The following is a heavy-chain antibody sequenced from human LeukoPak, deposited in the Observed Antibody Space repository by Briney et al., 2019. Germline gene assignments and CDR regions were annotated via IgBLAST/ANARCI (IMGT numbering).Heavy chain of an antibody. J-gene: IGHJ6*02. Sequence: SETLSLTCTVSGGSVSSGSYYWCWIRQPPGKGLEWIGYIYYSGSTNYNPSLKSRVTISVDTSKNQFSLKLISVTAEDTAVYYCATDSLYRTRYFDWFLGSNGYYGMDVWGQGTTVTVSS. D-gene: IGHD3-9*01. CDR3: ATDSLYRTRYFDWFLGSNGYYGMDV. V-gene: IGHV4-61*01. CDR2: IYYSGST. CDR1: GGSVSSGSYY.